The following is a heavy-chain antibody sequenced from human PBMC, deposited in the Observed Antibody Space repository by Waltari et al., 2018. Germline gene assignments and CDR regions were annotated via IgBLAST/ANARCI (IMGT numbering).Heavy chain of an antibody. CDR2: IYTSGST. CDR1: GGSISSGSYY. V-gene: IGHV4-61*09. J-gene: IGHJ4*02. CDR3: AREYSSGWYPD. Sequence: QVQLQESGPGLVKPSQTLSLTCTVSGGSISSGSYYWSWIRQPAGKGLEWIGYIYTSGSTNYNPSLKSRVTISVDTSKNQFSLKLSSVTAADTAVYYCAREYSSGWYPDWGQGTLVTVSS. D-gene: IGHD6-19*01.